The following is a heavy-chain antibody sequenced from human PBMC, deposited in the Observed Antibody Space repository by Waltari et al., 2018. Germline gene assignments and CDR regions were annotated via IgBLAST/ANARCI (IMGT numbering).Heavy chain of an antibody. V-gene: IGHV4-34*02. CDR3: ARGPRDKWLGRYSGEYFHH. CDR2: NSLKDVT. CDR1: GASLSDYF. Sequence: QVPLQQWGATLLKPSETLSLTCAVDGASLSDYFWTWTRQSPGKGLEWNGENSLKDVTYYNPSLESRVSVHLDTSKNQFDLRLESVTAADTAIYYCARGPRDKWLGRYSGEYFHHWGPGTLVSVSA. D-gene: IGHD6-19*01. J-gene: IGHJ1*01.